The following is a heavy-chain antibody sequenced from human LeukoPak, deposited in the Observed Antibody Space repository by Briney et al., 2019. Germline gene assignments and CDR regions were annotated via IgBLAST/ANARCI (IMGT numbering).Heavy chain of an antibody. J-gene: IGHJ4*02. Sequence: GGSLRLSCAASGFTFSSYSINWVRQAPGKGLEWVSSISSSSSYIYYADSVKGRFTISRDNAKNSLYLQMNSLRAEDTDVYYCAGTMVGRPDYWGQGTLVTISS. CDR2: ISSSSSYI. D-gene: IGHD4/OR15-4a*01. CDR3: AGTMVGRPDY. CDR1: GFTFSSYS. V-gene: IGHV3-21*01.